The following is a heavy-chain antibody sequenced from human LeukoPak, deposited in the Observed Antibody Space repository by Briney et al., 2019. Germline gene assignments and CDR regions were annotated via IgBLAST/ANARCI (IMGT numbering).Heavy chain of an antibody. CDR1: GGSISNYY. D-gene: IGHD3-3*01. CDR2: IYYSGST. V-gene: IGHV4-59*08. J-gene: IGHJ3*02. Sequence: SETLSLTCTVSGGSISNYYWSWIRQPPGKGLEWIWYIYYSGSTNYNPSLKSRVTISLDTSKNQFSLKLSSVTAADTAVYYCARRSDFRAFDIWGQGTMVTVSS. CDR3: ARRSDFRAFDI.